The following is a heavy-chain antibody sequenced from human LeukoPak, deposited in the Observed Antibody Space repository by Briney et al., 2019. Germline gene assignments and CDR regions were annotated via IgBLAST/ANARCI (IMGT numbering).Heavy chain of an antibody. CDR3: ARTATAMVKIDY. CDR2: IYPGDSDT. Sequence: GESLKISCKGSGYCFSSYWIAWVRQMPGKGLEWMGIIYPGDSDTRYSPSFQGQVTISADKSISTAYLQWSSLKASDTAMYYCARTATAMVKIDYWGQGTLVTVSS. CDR1: GYCFSSYW. V-gene: IGHV5-51*01. D-gene: IGHD5-18*01. J-gene: IGHJ4*02.